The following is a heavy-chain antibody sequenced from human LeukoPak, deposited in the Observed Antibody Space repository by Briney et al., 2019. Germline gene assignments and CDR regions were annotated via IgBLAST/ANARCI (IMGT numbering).Heavy chain of an antibody. CDR1: GFTFSSYA. V-gene: IGHV3-30-3*02. CDR2: ISYDGNNN. J-gene: IGHJ6*02. D-gene: IGHD3-22*01. CDR3: AKHYDDSAYYYSYGLDV. Sequence: GGSLRLSCTASGFTFSSYAMHWVRQAPGKGLEWVAVISYDGNNNYYADSVKGRFTISRDNSRNTLYLQMNSLRAEDTAVYYCAKHYDDSAYYYSYGLDVWGQGTTVTVSS.